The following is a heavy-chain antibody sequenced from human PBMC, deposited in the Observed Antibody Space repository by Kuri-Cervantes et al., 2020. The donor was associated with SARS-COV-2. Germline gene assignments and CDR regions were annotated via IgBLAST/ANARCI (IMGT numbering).Heavy chain of an antibody. CDR2: ISGIDTNT. J-gene: IGHJ4*02. CDR3: AGEQEQFDY. V-gene: IGHV3-23*01. D-gene: IGHD1/OR15-1a*01. CDR1: GFTFSTYA. Sequence: GESLKISCAVSGFTFSTYAVSWVRQAPGKGLEWVSAISGIDTNTFYADSVKGRFTISRDNSKNTVYLQMNSLRAEDTAVYYCAGEQEQFDYWGQGTLVTVSS.